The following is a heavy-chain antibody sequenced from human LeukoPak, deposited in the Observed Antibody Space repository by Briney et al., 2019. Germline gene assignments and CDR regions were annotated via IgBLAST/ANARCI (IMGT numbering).Heavy chain of an antibody. Sequence: ASVKVSCKASGYTFTSYYMHWVRQAPGQGLGWMGIINPSGGSTSYAQKFQGRVTMTRDTSTSTVYMELSSLRSEDTAVYYCARDYKVELVLHYYYYYGMDVWGQGTTVTVSS. V-gene: IGHV1-46*01. J-gene: IGHJ6*02. CDR3: ARDYKVELVLHYYYYYGMDV. CDR1: GYTFTSYY. CDR2: INPSGGST. D-gene: IGHD6-6*01.